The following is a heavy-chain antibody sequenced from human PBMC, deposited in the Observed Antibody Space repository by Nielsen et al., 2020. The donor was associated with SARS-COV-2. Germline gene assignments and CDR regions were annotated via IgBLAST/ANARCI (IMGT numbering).Heavy chain of an antibody. CDR3: ARGRTYSGSSAGYYYMDV. D-gene: IGHD1-26*01. CDR1: GGSISSGGYY. Sequence: SETLSLTCTVSGGSISSGGYYWSWIRQHPGKGLEWIGYIYYSGSTYYNPSLKSRVTISVDTSKNQFSLKLSSVTAADTAVYYCARGRTYSGSSAGYYYMDVWGKGTTVTVSS. CDR2: IYYSGST. J-gene: IGHJ6*03. V-gene: IGHV4-31*03.